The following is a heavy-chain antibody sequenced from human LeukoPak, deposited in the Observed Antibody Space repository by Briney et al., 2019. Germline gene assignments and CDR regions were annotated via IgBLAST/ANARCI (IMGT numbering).Heavy chain of an antibody. CDR3: ARGPEYSSSSDDAFDI. Sequence: SETLSLTCAVYGGSFSESYWTWIRQPPGKGLEWIGEINHSGSTNYRSSHQSRVTILVDTSKNQFSLKMTSVTAADTAVYYCARGPEYSSSSDDAFDIWGQGTMVTVSS. J-gene: IGHJ3*02. V-gene: IGHV4-34*01. D-gene: IGHD6-6*01. CDR1: GGSFSESY. CDR2: INHSGST.